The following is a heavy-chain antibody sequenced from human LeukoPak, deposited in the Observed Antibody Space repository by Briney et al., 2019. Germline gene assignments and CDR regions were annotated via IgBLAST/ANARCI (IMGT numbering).Heavy chain of an antibody. Sequence: GGSLRLSXAASGFTFDDYGMSWVRQDPGKGLEWVSGINWNGGSTGYADSVKGRFTISRDNAKNSLYLQMNSLRAEDTALYYCARVRGKQWLLFDYWGQGTLVTVSS. D-gene: IGHD6-19*01. V-gene: IGHV3-20*03. CDR2: INWNGGST. CDR3: ARVRGKQWLLFDY. J-gene: IGHJ4*02. CDR1: GFTFDDYG.